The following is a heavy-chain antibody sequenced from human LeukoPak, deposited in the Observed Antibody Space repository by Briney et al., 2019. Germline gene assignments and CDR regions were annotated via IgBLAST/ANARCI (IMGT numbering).Heavy chain of an antibody. D-gene: IGHD6-19*01. CDR1: GYTLTELS. V-gene: IGHV1-24*01. CDR3: ATLRYAAVAGIDLPTDY. J-gene: IGHJ4*02. Sequence: GASVKVSCKVSGYTLTELSMHWVRQAPGKGLEWMGGFDPEDGETIYAQKFQGKVTMTEDTSTDTAYMELSSLRSEDTAVYYCATLRYAAVAGIDLPTDYWGQGTLVTVSS. CDR2: FDPEDGET.